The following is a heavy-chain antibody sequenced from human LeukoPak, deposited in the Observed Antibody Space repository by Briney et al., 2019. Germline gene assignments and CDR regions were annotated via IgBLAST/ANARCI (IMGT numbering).Heavy chain of an antibody. CDR3: AKDRWEITIGHAFGF. D-gene: IGHD3-3*01. J-gene: IGHJ3*01. V-gene: IGHV3-23*01. CDR2: IGISAGST. Sequence: PGGSLRLSCEASGSTFDKYDVSWVRQAPGKGLEWVSTIGISAGSTYCADAVKGRFTISRDNSKKTVILQMNRLRVEDTAVYYCAKDRWEITIGHAFGFWGQGTKVAVSS. CDR1: GSTFDKYD.